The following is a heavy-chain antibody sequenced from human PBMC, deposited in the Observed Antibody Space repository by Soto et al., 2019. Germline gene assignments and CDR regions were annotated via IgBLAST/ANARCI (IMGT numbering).Heavy chain of an antibody. D-gene: IGHD6-19*01. CDR1: GYTFTSYG. CDR3: AREAVSGRTGSDY. CDR2: VNAYNGNT. Sequence: ASVKVSCKASGYTFTSYGISWVRQAPGQGLEWMGWVNAYNGNTNYAQRFQGRVTMTTDTSTSTAYMELRSLRSDDTAVYYCAREAVSGRTGSDYWGQGTLVTVSS. V-gene: IGHV1-18*01. J-gene: IGHJ4*02.